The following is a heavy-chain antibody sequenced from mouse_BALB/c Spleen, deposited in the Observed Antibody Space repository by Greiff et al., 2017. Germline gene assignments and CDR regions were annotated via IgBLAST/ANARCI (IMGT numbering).Heavy chain of an antibody. J-gene: IGHJ2*01. D-gene: IGHD1-1*01. CDR3: ALLLRGFDY. Sequence: EVKLQESGPGLVKPSQSLSLTCTVTGYSITSDYAWNWIRQFPGNKLEWMGYISYSGSTSYNPSLKSRISITRDTSKNQFFLQLNSVTTEDTATYYCALLLRGFDYWGQGTTLTVSS. CDR1: GYSITSDYA. V-gene: IGHV3-2*02. CDR2: ISYSGST.